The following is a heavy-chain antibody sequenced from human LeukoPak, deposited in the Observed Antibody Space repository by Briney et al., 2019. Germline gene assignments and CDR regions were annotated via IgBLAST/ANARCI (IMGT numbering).Heavy chain of an antibody. CDR1: GGSFSGYY. Sequence: SETLSLTCAVYGGSFSGYYWSWIRQPPGKGLEWIGEINHSGSTNYNPSLKSRVTISVDTSKSQFSLKLSSVTAADTAVYYCARSMVRGVIRSFDIWGQGTMVTVSS. CDR2: INHSGST. J-gene: IGHJ3*02. D-gene: IGHD3-10*01. V-gene: IGHV4-34*01. CDR3: ARSMVRGVIRSFDI.